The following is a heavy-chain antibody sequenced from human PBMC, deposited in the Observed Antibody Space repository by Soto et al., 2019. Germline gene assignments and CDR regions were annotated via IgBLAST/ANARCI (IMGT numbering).Heavy chain of an antibody. D-gene: IGHD3-16*01. CDR1: GASISSGTYY. J-gene: IGHJ4*02. CDR3: ARWGKFEQQLTYYFDD. V-gene: IGHV4-39*01. Sequence: PSETLSLTCTVSGASISSGTYYWAWIRQSPGEGLEWIGSIYYSGRTYYTPSLKSRVTISVDTSKNEFYLKLSSVTAADTAVYYCARWGKFEQQLTYYFDDWGQGTQVTVSS. CDR2: IYYSGRT.